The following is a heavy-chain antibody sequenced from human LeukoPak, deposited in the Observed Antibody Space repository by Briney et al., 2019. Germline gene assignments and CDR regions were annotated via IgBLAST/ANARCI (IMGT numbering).Heavy chain of an antibody. CDR1: GYTFTSYD. CDR2: INPNSGNT. J-gene: IGHJ4*02. Sequence: ASVKVSCKASGYTFTSYDINWVRQATGQGLEWMGWINPNSGNTGYAQKFQGRVTMTRNTSISTAYMELSSLRSEDTAVYYCARGQRWLQTLNYWGQGTLVTVSS. V-gene: IGHV1-8*01. D-gene: IGHD5-24*01. CDR3: ARGQRWLQTLNY.